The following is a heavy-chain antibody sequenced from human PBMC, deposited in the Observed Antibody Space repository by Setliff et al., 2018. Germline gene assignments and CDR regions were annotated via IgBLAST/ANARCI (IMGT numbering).Heavy chain of an antibody. Sequence: GGSLRLSCAASGFTFSRYTINWVRQAPGKGLEWVSFISSSSSYIYYTDSVKGRFAISRDNAKNSLYLQMNSLRAEDKAVYYCARDPPWELRYFDLWGRGTLVTVSS. CDR1: GFTFSRYT. V-gene: IGHV3-21*01. D-gene: IGHD1-26*01. J-gene: IGHJ2*01. CDR3: ARDPPWELRYFDL. CDR2: ISSSSSYI.